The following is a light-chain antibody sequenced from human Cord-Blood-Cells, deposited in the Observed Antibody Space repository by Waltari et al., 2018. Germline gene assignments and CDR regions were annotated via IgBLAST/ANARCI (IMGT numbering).Light chain of an antibody. CDR3: SSYTSSSTWV. V-gene: IGLV2-14*01. J-gene: IGLJ3*02. Sequence: QSALTQPASVSGSPGQSITISCTGTSSDVGGYNYVSWYQQHPGKAPKPMIYDVSKRPSGVSNRFSGSKPGDTASLTISGLQAEDEADYYCSSYTSSSTWVFGGGTKLTVL. CDR2: DVS. CDR1: SSDVGGYNY.